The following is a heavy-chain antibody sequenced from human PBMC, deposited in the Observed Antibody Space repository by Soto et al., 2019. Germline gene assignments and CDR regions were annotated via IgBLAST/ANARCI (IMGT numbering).Heavy chain of an antibody. CDR3: AKMTTYGGDYRDAFDV. D-gene: IGHD2-21*02. Sequence: EINLLESGGGLRQPGGSLRLSCAASGFTFSNFAMGWVRQAPGKGPEWVSAVTGRARNTYYADSVKGRFTVSRDNFKDTVYLQMNGLRAEDTAVYYCAKMTTYGGDYRDAFDVWGQGTVVTVAS. CDR1: GFTFSNFA. J-gene: IGHJ3*01. CDR2: VTGRARNT. V-gene: IGHV3-23*01.